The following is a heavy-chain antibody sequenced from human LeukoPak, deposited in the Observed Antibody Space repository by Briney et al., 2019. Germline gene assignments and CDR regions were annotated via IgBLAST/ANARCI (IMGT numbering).Heavy chain of an antibody. CDR1: GFTVSSNY. V-gene: IGHV3-66*01. CDR2: IYSGGST. D-gene: IGHD3-10*01. J-gene: IGHJ2*01. CDR3: ARGGFGGSGSHYWYFDL. Sequence: GGSLRLSCAASGFTVSSNYMSWVRQAPGKGLEWVSVIYSGGSTYYADSVKGRFTISRDNSKNTLYLQMNSLRAEDTAVYYCARGGFGGSGSHYWYFDLWGRGTLVTVSS.